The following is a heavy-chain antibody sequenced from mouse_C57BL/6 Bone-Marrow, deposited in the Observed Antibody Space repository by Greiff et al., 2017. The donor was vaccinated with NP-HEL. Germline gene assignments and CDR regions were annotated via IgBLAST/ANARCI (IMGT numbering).Heavy chain of an antibody. CDR2: IDPENGDT. V-gene: IGHV14-4*01. CDR3: TTGSTMITTGYYFDY. D-gene: IGHD2-4*01. J-gene: IGHJ2*01. CDR1: GFNIKDDY. Sequence: EVKLMESGAELVRPGASVKLSCTASGFNIKDDYMHWVKQRPEQGLEWIGWIDPENGDTEYASEFQGKATITADTSSNTAYLQLSSLTSEDTAVYYCTTGSTMITTGYYFDYWGQGTTLTVSS.